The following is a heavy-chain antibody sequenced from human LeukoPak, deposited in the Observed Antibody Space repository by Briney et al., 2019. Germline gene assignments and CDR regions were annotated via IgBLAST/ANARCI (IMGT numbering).Heavy chain of an antibody. J-gene: IGHJ4*02. CDR3: HAYYYGSGIDDDY. Sequence: ASVKVSCKVSGYTLTELSMHWVRQAPGKGLEWMGGFDPEDGETIYAQKFQGRVTMTEDTSTDTAYVELSSLRSEDTAVYYCHAYYYGSGIDDDYWGQGTLVTVSS. V-gene: IGHV1-24*01. D-gene: IGHD3-10*01. CDR1: GYTLTELS. CDR2: FDPEDGET.